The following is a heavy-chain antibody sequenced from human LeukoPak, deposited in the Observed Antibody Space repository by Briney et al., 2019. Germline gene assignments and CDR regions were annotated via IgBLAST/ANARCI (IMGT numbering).Heavy chain of an antibody. Sequence: ASVKVSCKASGYTFTGYYMHWVRQAPGQGLEWMGIINPSGGSTSYAQKFQGRVTTTKDTSTSTVYMELSSLRSDDTAVYYCARAEGGQWLHFDYWGQGTLVTVSS. J-gene: IGHJ4*02. CDR2: INPSGGST. V-gene: IGHV1-46*01. CDR1: GYTFTGYY. D-gene: IGHD5-12*01. CDR3: ARAEGGQWLHFDY.